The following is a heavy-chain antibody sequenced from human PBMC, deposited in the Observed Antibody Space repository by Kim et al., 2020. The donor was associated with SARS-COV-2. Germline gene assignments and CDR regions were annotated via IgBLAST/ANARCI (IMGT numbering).Heavy chain of an antibody. CDR2: INTNTGNP. CDR3: ASGDKLAYYYYYGMDV. CDR1: GYTFTSYA. Sequence: ASVKVSCKASGYTFTSYAMNWVRQAPGQGLEWMGWINTNTGNPTYAQGFTGRFVFSLDTSVSTAYLQISSLKAEDTAVYYCASGDKLAYYYYYGMDVWGQGTTVSVSS. D-gene: IGHD2-21*01. V-gene: IGHV7-4-1*02. J-gene: IGHJ6*02.